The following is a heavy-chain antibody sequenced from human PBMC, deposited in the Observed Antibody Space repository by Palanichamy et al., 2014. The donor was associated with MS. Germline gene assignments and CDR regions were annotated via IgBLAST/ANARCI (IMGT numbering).Heavy chain of an antibody. J-gene: IGHJ4*02. D-gene: IGHD6-19*01. CDR2: PGGSS. CDR3: ARHGRGWYEDVEY. Sequence: PGGSSYYNPSLKSRVDMSVDTSNSQFSLTLRSVTAGDTAVYYCARHGRGWYEDVEYWGQGTLVTVSS. V-gene: IGHV4-30-2*04.